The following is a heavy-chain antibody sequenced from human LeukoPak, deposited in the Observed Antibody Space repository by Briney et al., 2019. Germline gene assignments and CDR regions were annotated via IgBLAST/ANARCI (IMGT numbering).Heavy chain of an antibody. J-gene: IGHJ5*02. D-gene: IGHD3-10*01. CDR2: MSPNSGDT. CDR1: GYPFTDYY. Sequence: ASVKVSCKASGYPFTDYYIHRVRQAPGHGLEWIGWMSPNSGDTLSPQKFQGRVTMTRDTAISTAYMELSSLRSDDTAVYYCARGQVLVGGNWFDPRGQGTLVTVSS. CDR3: ARGQVLVGGNWFDP. V-gene: IGHV1-2*02.